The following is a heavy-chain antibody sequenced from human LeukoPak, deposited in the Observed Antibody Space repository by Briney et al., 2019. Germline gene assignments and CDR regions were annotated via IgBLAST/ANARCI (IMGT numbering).Heavy chain of an antibody. CDR3: ARVLLGSWDWFDP. Sequence: GGSLRLSCAASGFTFTNYCMHWVRQPPGKGLVWVSRINPDGSRTNYADSVEGRFTISRDNAKNTLYLQMNSLRAEDTAVYYCARVLLGSWDWFDPWGQGTLVTVSS. V-gene: IGHV3-74*01. J-gene: IGHJ5*02. D-gene: IGHD3-10*01. CDR1: GFTFTNYC. CDR2: INPDGSRT.